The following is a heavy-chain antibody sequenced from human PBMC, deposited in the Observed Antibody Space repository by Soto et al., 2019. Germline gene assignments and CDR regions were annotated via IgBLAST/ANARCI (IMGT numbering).Heavy chain of an antibody. CDR2: INTGKGNT. CDR1: GYTFTNYA. D-gene: IGHD2-2*01. CDR3: ARAGDDCSAANCYVIDY. V-gene: IGHV1-3*04. J-gene: IGHJ4*02. Sequence: ASVKVSCKASGYTFTNYAMHWVRQAPGQRLEWMGWINTGKGNTKYSQKFQGRVTITRDTSASTAYMELSSLRSEDTAMYYCARAGDDCSAANCYVIDYWGQGTLVPVSP.